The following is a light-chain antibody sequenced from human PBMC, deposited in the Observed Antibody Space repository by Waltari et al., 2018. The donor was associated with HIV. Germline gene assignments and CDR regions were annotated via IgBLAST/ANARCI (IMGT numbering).Light chain of an antibody. J-gene: IGLJ3*02. CDR1: SSNIGSNY. V-gene: IGLV1-47*01. Sequence: QSVLTPPPSASGTPGQSVTISCSGSSSNIGSNYVSWYQQLPGTAPKLLIYRNNQRPSGVPDRFSGFKSGTSASLAISGLRSEDEADYYCAAWDDNLSGWVFGGGSKLTIL. CDR3: AAWDDNLSGWV. CDR2: RNN.